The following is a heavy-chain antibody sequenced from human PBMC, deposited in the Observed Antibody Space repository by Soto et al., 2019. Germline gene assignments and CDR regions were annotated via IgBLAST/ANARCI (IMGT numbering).Heavy chain of an antibody. CDR2: VHGGGST. J-gene: IGHJ4*02. CDR1: GFTVSNNH. V-gene: IGHV3-53*01. Sequence: VQLVESGGGLIQPGGSRRLSCAASGFTVSNNHMTWVRQAAGKGLELVSFVHGGGSTSYADSVKGRFTISRDNSKNTLYLQLDSLSADDTAISYCAGRLTTAASLDYWGRGTLVTVSS. CDR3: AGRLTTAASLDY. D-gene: IGHD3-16*01.